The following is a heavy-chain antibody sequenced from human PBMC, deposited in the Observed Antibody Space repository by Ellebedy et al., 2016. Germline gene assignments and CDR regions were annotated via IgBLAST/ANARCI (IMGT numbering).Heavy chain of an antibody. V-gene: IGHV1-8*01. J-gene: IGHJ4*02. CDR3: ARARRGLLWADN. CDR1: GYTFGSFD. D-gene: IGHD4-17*01. CDR2: MNPNSANT. Sequence: ASVKVSCKTSGYTFGSFDIVWVRQATGQGLEWMGWMNPNSANTGYAEKIRYTVTLTRDTSTDTAYMELNSLRSEDTAVYYCARARRGLLWADNWGQGTLVAVSS.